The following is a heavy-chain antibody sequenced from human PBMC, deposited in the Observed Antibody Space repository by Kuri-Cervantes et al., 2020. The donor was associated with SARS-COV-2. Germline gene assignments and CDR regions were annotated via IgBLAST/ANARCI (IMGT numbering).Heavy chain of an antibody. CDR1: GFTVSSNY. Sequence: GESLKISCAASGFTVSSNYMSWVRQAPGKGLEWVSVIYSGGSTYYADSVKGRFTISRDTSKNTLYLQMNSPRAEDTAVYCCARGYGDSLYWGQGTLVTVSS. CDR2: IYSGGST. D-gene: IGHD4-17*01. CDR3: ARGYGDSLY. V-gene: IGHV3-53*01. J-gene: IGHJ4*02.